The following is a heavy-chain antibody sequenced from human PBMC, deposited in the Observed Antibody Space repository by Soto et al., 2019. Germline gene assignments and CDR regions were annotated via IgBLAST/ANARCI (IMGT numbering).Heavy chain of an antibody. J-gene: IGHJ6*03. V-gene: IGHV3-9*01. CDR3: AKGRADYYYMDV. CDR1: GFTFDDYA. Sequence: GGSLRLSCAASGFTFDDYAMHWVRQAPGKGLEWVSGISWNSGSIGYADSVKGRFTISRDNAKNSLYLQMNSLRAEDTALYYCAKGRADYYYMDVWGKGTTVTVSS. CDR2: ISWNSGSI.